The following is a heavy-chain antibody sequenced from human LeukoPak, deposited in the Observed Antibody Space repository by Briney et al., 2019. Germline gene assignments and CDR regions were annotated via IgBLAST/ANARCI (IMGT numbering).Heavy chain of an antibody. V-gene: IGHV3-7*01. D-gene: IGHD3-22*01. CDR2: IKTDGSEK. J-gene: IGHJ1*01. CDR3: ATYSSFNRREFQY. Sequence: GGSLRLSCEGSGFTFSNYWMGWVRQAPGKGLQWVANIKTDGSEKYYVDSVKGRFTISRDNAKNSLYLQMNGLRAEDTAVYYCATYSSFNRREFQYWGQGTLLTVSS. CDR1: GFTFSNYW.